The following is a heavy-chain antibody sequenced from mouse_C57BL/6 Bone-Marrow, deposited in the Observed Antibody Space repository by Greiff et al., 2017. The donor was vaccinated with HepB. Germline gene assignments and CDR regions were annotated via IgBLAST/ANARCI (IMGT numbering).Heavy chain of an antibody. CDR3: ARDAWGVPTHWYFDV. Sequence: DVKLVESGGGLVQSGRSLRLSCATSGFTFSDFYMEWVRQAPGKGLEWIAASRNKANDYTTEYSASVKGRFIVSRDTSQSILYLQMNALRAEDTAIYYCARDAWGVPTHWYFDVWGTGTTVTVSS. J-gene: IGHJ1*03. V-gene: IGHV7-1*01. CDR1: GFTFSDFY. CDR2: SRNKANDYTT.